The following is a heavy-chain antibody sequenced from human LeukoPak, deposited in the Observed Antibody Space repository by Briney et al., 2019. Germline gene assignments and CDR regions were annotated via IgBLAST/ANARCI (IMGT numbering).Heavy chain of an antibody. CDR1: GFTVSSNY. D-gene: IGHD4-17*01. CDR3: ATNPTVTNYYYGMDV. CDR2: IYSGGST. J-gene: IGHJ6*02. V-gene: IGHV3-66*01. Sequence: GGSLRLSCAASGFTVSSNYISWVRQAPGKGLEWVSVIYSGGSTYYADSVKGRFTISRDNSKNTLYLQMNSLRAEDTAVYYCATNPTVTNYYYGMDVWGQGTTVTVSS.